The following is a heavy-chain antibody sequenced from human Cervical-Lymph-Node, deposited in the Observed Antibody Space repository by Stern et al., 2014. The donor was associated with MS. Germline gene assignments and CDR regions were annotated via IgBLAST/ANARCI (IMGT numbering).Heavy chain of an antibody. Sequence: VQLEESGPGLVKPSETLSLTCTVSGGTISSYYWSWVRQPPGQGLEWIGCIYSSGSTTNNPSLKRRVAIFAVTANEQIALKTHPVTAADTAVYCCARRYYDSSPWGFDIWGQGTMVTVSS. CDR2: IYSSGST. V-gene: IGHV4-59*01. J-gene: IGHJ3*02. CDR3: ARRYYDSSPWGFDI. D-gene: IGHD3-22*01. CDR1: GGTISSYY.